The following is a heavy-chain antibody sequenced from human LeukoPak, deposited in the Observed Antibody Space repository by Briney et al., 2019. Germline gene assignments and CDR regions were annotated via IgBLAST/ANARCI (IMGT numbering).Heavy chain of an antibody. CDR3: ARSGGWAYGDYDGFIAFDI. V-gene: IGHV1-18*01. CDR1: GYTFTNHG. J-gene: IGHJ3*02. D-gene: IGHD4-17*01. CDR2: ISTYNGNT. Sequence: GASVKVSCKASGYTFTNHGISWVRQAPGQGLEWMGWISTYNGNTNYAQKLQGRVTMNTDTSTSTAYMELRSLRSDDTAVYYCARSGGWAYGDYDGFIAFDIWGQGTMVTVSS.